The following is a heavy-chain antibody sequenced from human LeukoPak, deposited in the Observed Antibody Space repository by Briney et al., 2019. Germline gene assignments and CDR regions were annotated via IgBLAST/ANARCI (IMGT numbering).Heavy chain of an antibody. Sequence: GGTLRLSCAASGFTFIGYAMSWVRRAPGKGLEWVSAISGGTDSTYYSDSVKGRFTISRDNSKNTLYLQMNTLRAEDTAVYYCAKGGDKYSYGELDYWGQGTLVTVSS. J-gene: IGHJ4*02. CDR2: ISGGTDST. V-gene: IGHV3-23*01. CDR3: AKGGDKYSYGELDY. D-gene: IGHD5-18*01. CDR1: GFTFIGYA.